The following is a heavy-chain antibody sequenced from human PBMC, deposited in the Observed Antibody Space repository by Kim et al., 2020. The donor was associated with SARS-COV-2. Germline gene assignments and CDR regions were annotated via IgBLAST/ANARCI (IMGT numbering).Heavy chain of an antibody. Sequence: TPTLNGRATISVDTSKNPFSRKLSSVTAADTAVYYCARRETTVKAAFDIWGQGTMVTVSS. D-gene: IGHD4-17*01. CDR3: ARRETTVKAAFDI. J-gene: IGHJ3*02. V-gene: IGHV4-59*01.